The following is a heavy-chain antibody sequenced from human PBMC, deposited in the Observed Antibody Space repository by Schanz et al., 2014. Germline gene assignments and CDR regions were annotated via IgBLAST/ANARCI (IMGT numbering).Heavy chain of an antibody. CDR2: ISGYDANT. J-gene: IGHJ5*02. D-gene: IGHD2-2*01. CDR1: GYTFRSYG. Sequence: QVHLVQSGAEVKKPGASVKVSCRASGYTFRSYGINWVRQAPGQGLEWMGWISGYDANTNYAQKFQGRVTMTTDTSTSTAFMELRGLRSDDTAIYYCVRAVGPAALHGYWFDPWGQGTLVTVAS. V-gene: IGHV1-18*01. CDR3: VRAVGPAALHGYWFDP.